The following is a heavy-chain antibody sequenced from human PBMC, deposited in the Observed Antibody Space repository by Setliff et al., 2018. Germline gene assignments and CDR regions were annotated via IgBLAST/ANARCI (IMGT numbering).Heavy chain of an antibody. V-gene: IGHV4-34*01. CDR3: RFWSGYYKNDY. Sequence: SETLSLTCTVYGGSFSDYYWGWIRQPPGKGLEWIAEINHSGSTNYNPSLKSRVTISVDTSRNQFSLKLSSVTAADTAVRYCRFWSGYYKNDYWGQGTLVTVSS. CDR1: GGSFSDYY. CDR2: INHSGST. D-gene: IGHD3-3*01. J-gene: IGHJ4*02.